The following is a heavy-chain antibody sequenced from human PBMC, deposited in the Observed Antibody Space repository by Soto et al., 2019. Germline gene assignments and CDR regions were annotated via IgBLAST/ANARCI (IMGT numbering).Heavy chain of an antibody. J-gene: IGHJ6*04. CDR1: GFTVSSNY. CDR3: ERGLRYFDWLKDVIETRTSDYYGMDV. CDR2: IYSGGNT. Sequence: PGRPLRLSSAASGFTVSSNYMNWVRQAPGKGLERVSFIYSGGNTYYADSVKGRFTISRDNSKNMLYLQMNSMRAEDTDVYYCERGLRYFDWLKDVIETRTSDYYGMDVLGKWTTVTVSS. D-gene: IGHD3-9*01. V-gene: IGHV3-66*01.